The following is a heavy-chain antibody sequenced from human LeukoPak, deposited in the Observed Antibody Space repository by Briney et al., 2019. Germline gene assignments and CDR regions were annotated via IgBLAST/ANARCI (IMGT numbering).Heavy chain of an antibody. D-gene: IGHD3-10*01. CDR1: GYTFTNYY. J-gene: IGHJ4*02. CDR3: ARAGSITILRGVTGSQFDY. CDR2: INPSGGST. V-gene: IGHV1-46*01. Sequence: GASVKVSCTASGYTFTNYYMHWVRQAPGQGLEWVGIINPSGGSTSYAQKFQGRVTMTRDTSTSTVYMELSSPRSEDTAVYYCARAGSITILRGVTGSQFDYWGQGTLVTVSS.